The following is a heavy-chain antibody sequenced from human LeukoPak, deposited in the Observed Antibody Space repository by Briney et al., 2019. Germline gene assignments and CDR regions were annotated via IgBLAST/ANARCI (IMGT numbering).Heavy chain of an antibody. Sequence: ASVKVSCKASGYTFTSYAMHWVRQAPGQRLEWMGWINAGNGNTKYSQKFQGRVTITRDTSASTAYMELSSLRSEDTAVYYCARAGDYGDDNWFDPWGQGTLVTVSS. J-gene: IGHJ5*02. CDR2: INAGNGNT. CDR1: GYTFTSYA. V-gene: IGHV1-3*01. D-gene: IGHD4-17*01. CDR3: ARAGDYGDDNWFDP.